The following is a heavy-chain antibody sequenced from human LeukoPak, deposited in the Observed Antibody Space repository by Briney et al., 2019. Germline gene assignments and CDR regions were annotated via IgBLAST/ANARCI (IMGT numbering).Heavy chain of an antibody. CDR3: ARDYYGSVGSYYYYMDV. CDR2: IYHTGST. V-gene: IGHV4-38-2*02. Sequence: SETLSLTCTVSGYSISSGYYWGWIRQPPGKGLEWIGSIYHTGSTYYNPSLKSRVTISVDTSKNQFSLKLSSVTAADTAVYYCARDYYGSVGSYYYYMDVWGKGTTVTVSS. J-gene: IGHJ6*03. D-gene: IGHD3-10*01. CDR1: GYSISSGYY.